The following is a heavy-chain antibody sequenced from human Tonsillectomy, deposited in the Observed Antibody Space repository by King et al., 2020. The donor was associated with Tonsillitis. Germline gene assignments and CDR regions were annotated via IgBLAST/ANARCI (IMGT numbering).Heavy chain of an antibody. J-gene: IGHJ3*01. CDR2: IKGDGSVK. D-gene: IGHD3-22*01. V-gene: IGHV3-7*01. CDR1: EFTFSEYW. Sequence: QLVQSGGGLVQPGGSLRLSCVASEFTFSEYWMTWIGQAPGEGLEWVANIKGDGSVKYYVDSVEGRFTISRDNADSSLFLRMNSLRAEDTAMYYCVRDRNYHDRRTYYDVLDVWGPGTMVTVSS. CDR3: VRDRNYHDRRTYYDVLDV.